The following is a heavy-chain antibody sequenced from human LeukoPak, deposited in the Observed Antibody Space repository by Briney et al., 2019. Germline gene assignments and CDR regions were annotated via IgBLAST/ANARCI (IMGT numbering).Heavy chain of an antibody. CDR3: ARERSRSYSSSWYATDY. Sequence: GGSLRLSCAAPGFTFSSYSMNWVRQAPGKGLEWVSSISSSSSYIYYADSVKGRFTISRDNAKNSLYLQMNSLRAEDTAVYYCARERSRSYSSSWYATDYWGQGTLVTVSS. D-gene: IGHD6-13*01. CDR2: ISSSSSYI. J-gene: IGHJ4*02. V-gene: IGHV3-21*01. CDR1: GFTFSSYS.